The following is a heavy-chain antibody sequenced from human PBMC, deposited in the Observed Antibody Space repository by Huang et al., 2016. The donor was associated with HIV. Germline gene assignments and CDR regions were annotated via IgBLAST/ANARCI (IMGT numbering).Heavy chain of an antibody. V-gene: IGHV3-30*18. Sequence: VQLVESGGGVLQPGRSLRLACAASGFSFSTYGLHWVRQAPGKGVEWVAVRSYDGSNKYYAHSVKGRFTISRDTSENKVYLQMNSLRHEDTAVYYCAKDGADEEWDIDYWGQGTLVTVSS. CDR3: AKDGADEEWDIDY. CDR2: RSYDGSNK. CDR1: GFSFSTYG. J-gene: IGHJ4*02. D-gene: IGHD1-26*01.